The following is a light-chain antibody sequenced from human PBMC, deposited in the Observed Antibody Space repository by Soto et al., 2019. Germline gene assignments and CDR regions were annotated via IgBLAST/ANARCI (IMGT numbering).Light chain of an antibody. Sequence: QSALTQPASVSGSPGQSITISCTGTSSDVGGYNYVSWYQQHPGKAPKLMIYDVSNRPSGVSNRFSGSKSGNTASLTISWLQAEDEAEYYCSSYTSSSTGVFGTGTKLTVL. CDR3: SSYTSSSTGV. J-gene: IGLJ1*01. CDR2: DVS. CDR1: SSDVGGYNY. V-gene: IGLV2-14*01.